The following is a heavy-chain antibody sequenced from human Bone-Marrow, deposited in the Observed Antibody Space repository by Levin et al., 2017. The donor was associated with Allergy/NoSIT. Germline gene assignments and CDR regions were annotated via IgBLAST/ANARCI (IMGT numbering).Heavy chain of an antibody. V-gene: IGHV3-30*18. D-gene: IGHD2-2*02. CDR1: GFTFSSYG. CDR3: AKDAFIVVVPAAIWDYYGMDV. CDR2: ISYDGSNK. J-gene: IGHJ6*02. Sequence: GGSLRLSCAASGFTFSSYGIHWVRQAPGKGLEWVAVISYDGSNKYYADSVKGRFTISRDNSKNTLYLQMNSLRAEDTAVYHCAKDAFIVVVPAAIWDYYGMDVWGQGTTVTVSS.